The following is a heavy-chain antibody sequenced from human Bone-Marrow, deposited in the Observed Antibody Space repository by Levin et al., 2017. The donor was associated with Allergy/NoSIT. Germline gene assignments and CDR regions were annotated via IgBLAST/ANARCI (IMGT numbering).Heavy chain of an antibody. CDR1: GFSFSSYE. CDR3: AREGLFMVRVFDY. CDR2: ISSRNTTI. V-gene: IGHV3-48*03. J-gene: IGHJ4*02. Sequence: GESLKISCAASGFSFSSYEMNWVRQAPGKGLEWVSYISSRNTTIYYADSVKGRFTISRDNAENSLYLQMNSLRAEDTAIYYCAREGLFMVRVFDYSGRGTLVTVSS. D-gene: IGHD3-10*01.